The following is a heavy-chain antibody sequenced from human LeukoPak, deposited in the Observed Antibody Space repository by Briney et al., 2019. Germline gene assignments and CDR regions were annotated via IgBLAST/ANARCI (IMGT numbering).Heavy chain of an antibody. V-gene: IGHV3-11*01. CDR3: ACPYRSRFDY. CDR2: ITNSGSDI. D-gene: IGHD6-13*01. Sequence: PGGSLRLSCVVSGFTFSDFHMSWLRQAPGKGLEWISYITNSGSDIEYADSVKGRFTISWDNAKKSLYLEMNTLGAEDTAIYYCACPYRSRFDYWGQGTLVTVSS. CDR1: GFTFSDFH. J-gene: IGHJ4*02.